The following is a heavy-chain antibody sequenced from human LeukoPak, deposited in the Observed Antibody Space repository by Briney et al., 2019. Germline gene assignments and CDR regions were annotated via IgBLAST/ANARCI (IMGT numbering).Heavy chain of an antibody. D-gene: IGHD3-10*01. V-gene: IGHV5-51*01. CDR1: GYSFTSYW. J-gene: IGHJ4*02. Sequence: GESLKISCKGSGYSFTSYWIGWVRQMPGKGLEWMGIIYPDDSDTRYSPSFQGQITISADKSISTAYLQWSSLKASDTAMYYCARRGGYGSGSYSFDYWGQGTLVTVSS. CDR2: IYPDDSDT. CDR3: ARRGGYGSGSYSFDY.